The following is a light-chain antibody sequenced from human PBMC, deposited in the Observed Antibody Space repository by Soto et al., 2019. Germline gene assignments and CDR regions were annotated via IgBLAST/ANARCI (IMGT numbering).Light chain of an antibody. Sequence: EIVLTQSPGTLSLSPGERGTLSCRASQSVSSSYLAWYQQKPGQAPRLLIYGASSRATGIPDRFSGSGSGTDFTLTISRLEPEDFAMCNCHQYRSIPPATYVQGTRLEIK. CDR1: QSVSSSY. CDR2: GAS. CDR3: HQYRSIPPAT. J-gene: IGKJ5*01. V-gene: IGKV3-20*01.